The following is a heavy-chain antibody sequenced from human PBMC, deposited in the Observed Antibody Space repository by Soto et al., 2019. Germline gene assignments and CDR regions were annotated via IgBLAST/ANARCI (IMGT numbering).Heavy chain of an antibody. Sequence: GGSLRLSCAASGFSFTNYAISWVRQAPGKGLEWVSAISASGGDTYYGDSVKGRFTISRDNSKNTLYLQMNSLRAEDTALYYCAKDAFGYCSGGSCYYYYMDDWGKGTTVTVSS. CDR2: ISASGGDT. CDR1: GFSFTNYA. J-gene: IGHJ6*03. CDR3: AKDAFGYCSGGSCYYYYMDD. D-gene: IGHD2-15*01. V-gene: IGHV3-23*01.